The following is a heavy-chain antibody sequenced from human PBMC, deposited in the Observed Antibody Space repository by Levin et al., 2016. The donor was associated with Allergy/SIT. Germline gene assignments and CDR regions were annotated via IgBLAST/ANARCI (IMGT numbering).Heavy chain of an antibody. D-gene: IGHD3-10*01. CDR1: GGSFSGYY. CDR3: AKRGFKNWFDP. CDR2: IYHSGRT. Sequence: SETLSLTCAVYGGSFSGYYYWTWIRQPPGKGLEWIGEIYHSGRTNYNPSLENRVTISVDKSKNQFSLKLSSVTAADTAVYYCAKRGFKNWFDPWGQGTLVTVSS. V-gene: IGHV4-34*01. J-gene: IGHJ5*02.